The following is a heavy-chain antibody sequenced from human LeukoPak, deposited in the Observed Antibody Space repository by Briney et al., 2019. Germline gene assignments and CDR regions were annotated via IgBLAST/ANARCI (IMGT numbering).Heavy chain of an antibody. CDR1: GFSFSSSG. CDR3: AKGPSGNQFDP. CDR2: IRHDGSKK. D-gene: IGHD1-26*01. J-gene: IGHJ5*02. V-gene: IGHV3-30*02. Sequence: GGSLRLSCAASGFSFSSSGMHWVRQAPGKGLEWVALIRHDGSKKYYANSVKGRFTISRDNSKNTVYVQMNTLRPEDTAVYYCAKGPSGNQFDPWGQGTLVTVSS.